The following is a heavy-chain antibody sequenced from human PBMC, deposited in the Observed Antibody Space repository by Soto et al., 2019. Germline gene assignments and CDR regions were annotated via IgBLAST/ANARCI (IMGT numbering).Heavy chain of an antibody. V-gene: IGHV3-23*01. CDR3: AKDRLYRSVAGPDY. D-gene: IGHD6-19*01. Sequence: LRLSCAASGFTFSSYAMSWVRQAPGKGLEWVSAIGGSGDATYYADSVKGRFTISRDNSKNTLYLQMNSLTDEDTAVYYCAKDRLYRSVAGPDYWGQGTRVTVSS. CDR2: IGGSGDAT. CDR1: GFTFSSYA. J-gene: IGHJ4*02.